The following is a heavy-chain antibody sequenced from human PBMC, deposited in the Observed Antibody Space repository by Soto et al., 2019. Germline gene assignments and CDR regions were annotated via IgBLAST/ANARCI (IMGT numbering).Heavy chain of an antibody. CDR1: GGSINSYF. CDR2: IHYSGSA. CDR3: ARMNQLAPNRNAFDI. D-gene: IGHD2-2*01. Sequence: SDTLPLTCAVYGGSINSYFWTWIRYSPGKALQWIGYIHYSGSANYNHSLKTRVTMSVDTSKTQFSLSLTSVTAADTAVYYCARMNQLAPNRNAFDIWGQGTMVT. V-gene: IGHV4-59*07. J-gene: IGHJ3*02.